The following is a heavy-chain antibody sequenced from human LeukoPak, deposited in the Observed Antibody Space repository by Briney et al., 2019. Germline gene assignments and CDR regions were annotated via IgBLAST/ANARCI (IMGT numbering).Heavy chain of an antibody. Sequence: GGSLRLSCAASGFSLSTYWMSWVRQAPGKGLEWVANIKQDGSETHYVDSVKGRFTISRDNAKNSLYLQMNSLRAEDTAVYYCASELKWLRTFDYWGQGTLVTVSS. CDR2: IKQDGSET. CDR1: GFSLSTYW. V-gene: IGHV3-7*01. J-gene: IGHJ4*02. D-gene: IGHD5-12*01. CDR3: ASELKWLRTFDY.